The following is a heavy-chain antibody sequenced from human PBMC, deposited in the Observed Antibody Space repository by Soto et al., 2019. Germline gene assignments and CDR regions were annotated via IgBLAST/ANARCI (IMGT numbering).Heavy chain of an antibody. V-gene: IGHV1-69*01. Sequence: QVQLVQSGAEVRNPGSSVKVSCKASGDTIGSFTNTWVRQAPGQGLEWMGGIIPVLGSVFYAQKFQGRVTITADDSTSTAYMELTSLRSEDTAVFYCARGAGIFGVVAFDSWGQGTLVTVSS. D-gene: IGHD3-3*01. CDR1: GDTIGSFT. CDR3: ARGAGIFGVVAFDS. J-gene: IGHJ4*02. CDR2: IIPVLGSV.